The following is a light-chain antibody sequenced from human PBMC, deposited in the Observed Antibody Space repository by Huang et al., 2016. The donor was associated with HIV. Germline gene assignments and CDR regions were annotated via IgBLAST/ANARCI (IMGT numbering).Light chain of an antibody. V-gene: IGKV3-15*01. J-gene: IGKJ2*01. CDR3: QQYDSWPPRHT. CDR2: GSS. Sequence: ETVLTQSPGTLSASLGGRVTLTCRASQNVHGNLAWYQQTPGQPPRLLMYGSSTRAACVSGRFSDSGSETHFTLTITSLQSEDFGIYCCQQYDSWPPRHTFGQGTRLE. CDR1: QNVHGN.